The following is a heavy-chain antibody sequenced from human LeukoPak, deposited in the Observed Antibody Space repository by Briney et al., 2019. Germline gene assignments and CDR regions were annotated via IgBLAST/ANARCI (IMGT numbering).Heavy chain of an antibody. CDR2: IKPDGSEK. J-gene: IGHJ6*03. CDR1: GFTFSSYW. Sequence: GGSRRLSCAASGFTFSSYWMSWVRQAPGKGLEWVANIKPDGSEKYYVDSVKGRFTISRDNAKNSLYLQMNSLRAEDTAVYYCARETTMIVVVTKDYYYYYMDVWGKGTTVTVSS. D-gene: IGHD3-22*01. CDR3: ARETTMIVVVTKDYYYYYMDV. V-gene: IGHV3-7*01.